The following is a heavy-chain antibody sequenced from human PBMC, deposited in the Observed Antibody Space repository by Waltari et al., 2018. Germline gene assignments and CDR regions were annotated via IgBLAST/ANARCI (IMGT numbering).Heavy chain of an antibody. D-gene: IGHD3-3*02. CDR2: ISGSGSVT. V-gene: IGHV3-23*01. CDR3: AKDWRRSLEYLDSLLFALDS. CDR1: GFTFSDHA. Sequence: EVQLLESGGGLVQPGGSLRLSCAASGFTFSDHAMSWVRQAPGKGQEWCQPISGSGSVTSPAGSLKARFTVSRDKSKHTLYLQMNSLTAENTAVYYCAKDWRRSLEYLDSLLFALDSWGQGPLVTFSS. J-gene: IGHJ4*02.